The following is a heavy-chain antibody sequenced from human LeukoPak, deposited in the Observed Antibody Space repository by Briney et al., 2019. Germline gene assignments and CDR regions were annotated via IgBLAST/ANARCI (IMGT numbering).Heavy chain of an antibody. D-gene: IGHD3-22*01. Sequence: GGSLRLSCEASGFTFSTYSMNWVRQAPGKGLEWVSTIIGSGGSTYYADSVKGRFTISRDNSKNTLYLQMISLRAEDTGVYYCAKAYDSSGRHNWFDPWGQGTLVTVSS. J-gene: IGHJ5*02. V-gene: IGHV3-23*01. CDR3: AKAYDSSGRHNWFDP. CDR1: GFTFSTYS. CDR2: IIGSGGST.